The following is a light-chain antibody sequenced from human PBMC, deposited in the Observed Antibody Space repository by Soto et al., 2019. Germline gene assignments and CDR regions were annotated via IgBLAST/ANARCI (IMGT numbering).Light chain of an antibody. V-gene: IGKV1-27*01. CDR3: QKYNSAPRT. CDR2: AAS. Sequence: DIQMTQSPSSLSASLGDRVTITCRASQGIGNYLAWYQLQPGKVPKLLIYAASTLQSGVPSRFSGSGSGTDFTLTIISLQPEDVATYFCQKYNSAPRTFGQGTKMEI. J-gene: IGKJ1*01. CDR1: QGIGNY.